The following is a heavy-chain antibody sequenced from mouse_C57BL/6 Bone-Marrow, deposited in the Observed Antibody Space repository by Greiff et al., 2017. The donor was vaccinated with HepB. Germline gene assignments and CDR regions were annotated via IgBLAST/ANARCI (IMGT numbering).Heavy chain of an antibody. CDR2: ISSGGDYI. D-gene: IGHD2-4*01. J-gene: IGHJ4*01. CDR1: GFTFSSYA. Sequence: DVQLVESGEGLVKPGGSLKLSCAASGFTFSSYAMSWVRQTPEKRLEWVAYISSGGDYIYYADTVKGRFTISRDNARNTLYLQMSSLKSEDTAMYYCTKYDYDGGGYAMDYWGQGTSVTVSS. V-gene: IGHV5-9-1*02. CDR3: TKYDYDGGGYAMDY.